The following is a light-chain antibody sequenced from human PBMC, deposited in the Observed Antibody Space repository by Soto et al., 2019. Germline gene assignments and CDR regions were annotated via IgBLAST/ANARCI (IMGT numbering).Light chain of an antibody. Sequence: QSVLTQSPSASASLGASVKLTCTLTSEHSTYAIAWHQQQPEKCPRYLMKVNSDGTHRKGDGIPDRFSGSSSGAERYVTISSLQSDDEADYYCQTWVTGTQSDVFGTGTKLTVL. CDR1: SEHSTYA. CDR3: QTWVTGTQSDV. CDR2: VNSDGTH. J-gene: IGLJ1*01. V-gene: IGLV4-69*01.